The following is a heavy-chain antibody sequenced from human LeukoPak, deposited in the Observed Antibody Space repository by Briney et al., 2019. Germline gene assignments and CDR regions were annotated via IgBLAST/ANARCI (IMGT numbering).Heavy chain of an antibody. CDR1: GGTFSSYA. J-gene: IGHJ4*02. CDR3: TREVVGTTIKNFDS. V-gene: IGHV1-46*01. D-gene: IGHD4-11*01. CDR2: INSGSGSV. Sequence: ASVNVSCKASGGTFSSYAISWVRQAPGQGLEWMGAINSGSGSVSHAQKLQGRVTMTRDTATSTVYMELSSLGSEDTAVYYCTREVVGTTIKNFDSWGQGTLVTVSP.